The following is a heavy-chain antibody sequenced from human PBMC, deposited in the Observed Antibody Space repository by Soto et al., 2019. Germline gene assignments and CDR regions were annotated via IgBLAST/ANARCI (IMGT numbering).Heavy chain of an antibody. Sequence: QVQLVESGGGVVQPGRSLRLSCAASGFTFSNSAMHWVRQAPGKGLEWVAVISYDGANKHYADSVKGRFTISRDNSKNTLYVQMNSLRAEDTAVYYCAKDLVESYDDYWGQGTLVTVSS. D-gene: IGHD3-16*01. CDR3: AKDLVESYDDY. CDR1: GFTFSNSA. V-gene: IGHV3-30*18. J-gene: IGHJ4*02. CDR2: ISYDGANK.